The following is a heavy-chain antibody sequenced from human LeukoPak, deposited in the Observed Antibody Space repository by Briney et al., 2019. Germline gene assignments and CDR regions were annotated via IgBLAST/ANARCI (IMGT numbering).Heavy chain of an antibody. CDR2: IKSKTDGGTT. J-gene: IGHJ4*02. CDR3: ITFSMIVVVITD. D-gene: IGHD3-22*01. Sequence: GGSLRLSCAASGFSFSNAWMSWVRQAPGKGLEWVGRIKSKTDGGTTDYAAPVKGRFTISRDDSKNTLYLQMNSLKTEDTAVYYCITFSMIVVVITDWGQGTLVTVSS. CDR1: GFSFSNAW. V-gene: IGHV3-15*01.